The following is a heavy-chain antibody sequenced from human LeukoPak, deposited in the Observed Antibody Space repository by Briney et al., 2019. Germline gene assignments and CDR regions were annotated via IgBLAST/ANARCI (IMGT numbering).Heavy chain of an antibody. V-gene: IGHV3-30*03. CDR1: GFTFSSYG. CDR3: ARIRAKGPTSPFDY. D-gene: IGHD1-26*01. CDR2: ISYDGSNK. J-gene: IGHJ4*02. Sequence: GGSLRLSCAASGFTFSSYGMHWVRQAPGKGLEWVAVISYDGSNKYYADSVKGRFTISRDNSKNTLYLQMNSLGAEDTAVYYCARIRAKGPTSPFDYWGQGTLVTVSS.